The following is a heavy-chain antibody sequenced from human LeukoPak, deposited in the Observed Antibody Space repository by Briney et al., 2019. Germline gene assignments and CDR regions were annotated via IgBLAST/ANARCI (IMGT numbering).Heavy chain of an antibody. Sequence: GASVKVSGKASGYTITGYYIHWVRQAPGQGLDWMGWINPDTGGTNYAQKFQGRVTMTRDTSISTAHMELSRLTSDDTAVYYCARSPTGTGRFDYWGQGTLVTVSS. J-gene: IGHJ4*02. CDR1: GYTITGYY. CDR2: INPDTGGT. D-gene: IGHD3-10*01. V-gene: IGHV1-2*02. CDR3: ARSPTGTGRFDY.